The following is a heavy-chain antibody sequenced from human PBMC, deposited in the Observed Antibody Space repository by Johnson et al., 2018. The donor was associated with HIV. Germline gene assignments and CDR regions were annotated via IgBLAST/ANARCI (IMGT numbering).Heavy chain of an antibody. CDR2: ISFAGGAI. D-gene: IGHD4-23*01. CDR1: GFSFNDYA. CDR3: AREATVVMLVYACDI. J-gene: IGHJ3*02. Sequence: QVQLVESGGGVVQPGRSLRLSCSASGFSFNDYAMHWVRQAPGKGLEWVAVISFAGGAIYYADSVEGRFTISRDNAKNSLYMQMNSLRAEDTAVYYCAREATVVMLVYACDIWGQGTMVTVSS. V-gene: IGHV3-30-3*01.